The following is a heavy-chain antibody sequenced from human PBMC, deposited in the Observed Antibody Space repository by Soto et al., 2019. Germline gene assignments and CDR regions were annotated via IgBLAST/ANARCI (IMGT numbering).Heavy chain of an antibody. CDR2: ISYSGST. D-gene: IGHD2-15*01. J-gene: IGHJ5*02. CDR1: VGSLTGGDYS. Sequence: QVQLQESGQGRGKPSKTFPLTGTASVGSLTGGDYSWIWIRQPPGRGWEWIGYISYSGSTSYIPSLKSRIAISVDTSKNQFSLKLSSVTAADTAVYYCARGGYCSGGRCYNWFDPWGQGTLVIVSS. V-gene: IGHV4-30-4*01. CDR3: ARGGYCSGGRCYNWFDP.